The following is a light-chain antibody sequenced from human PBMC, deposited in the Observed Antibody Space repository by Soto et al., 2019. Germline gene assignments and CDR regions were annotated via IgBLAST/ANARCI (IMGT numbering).Light chain of an antibody. Sequence: QSALTQPASVSGSPGQAITISCSGTSSDVGAFNYVSWYQQHPGKAPKLMIYDVSNRPSGVSNRFSGSKSGNTASLTISGLQAEDESHYYCSSKSSGSTPMLFGGGTQLTVL. J-gene: IGLJ3*02. CDR2: DVS. CDR3: SSKSSGSTPML. CDR1: SSDVGAFNY. V-gene: IGLV2-14*03.